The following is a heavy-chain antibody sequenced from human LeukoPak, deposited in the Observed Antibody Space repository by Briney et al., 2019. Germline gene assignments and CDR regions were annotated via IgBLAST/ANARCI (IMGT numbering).Heavy chain of an antibody. D-gene: IGHD2-15*01. CDR2: ISSSGSTI. CDR3: ARTWGVAFDY. V-gene: IGHV3-48*03. Sequence: GGSLRLSCAASGFTFSSYEMNWVRQAPGKGLEWVSYISSSGSTIYYADSVKGRFTISRDNAKNSLYLQMNCLRAEDTAVYYCARTWGVAFDYWGQGTLVTVSS. CDR1: GFTFSSYE. J-gene: IGHJ4*02.